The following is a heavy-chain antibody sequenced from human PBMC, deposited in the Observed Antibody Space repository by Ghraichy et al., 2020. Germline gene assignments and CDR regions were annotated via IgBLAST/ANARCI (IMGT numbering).Heavy chain of an antibody. Sequence: GVSLRLSCAASGFTFDDYAMHWVRQAPGKGLEWVSGISWNSGSIGYADSVKGRFTISRDNAKNSLYLQMNSLRAEDTALYYCAKAQQWLVYGAFDIWGQGTMVTVSS. V-gene: IGHV3-9*01. CDR3: AKAQQWLVYGAFDI. D-gene: IGHD6-19*01. J-gene: IGHJ3*02. CDR2: ISWNSGSI. CDR1: GFTFDDYA.